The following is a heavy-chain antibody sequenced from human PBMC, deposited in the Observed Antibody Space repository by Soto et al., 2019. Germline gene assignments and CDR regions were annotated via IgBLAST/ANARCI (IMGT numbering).Heavy chain of an antibody. CDR3: ARVVYDILTGYYPGP. J-gene: IGHJ5*02. D-gene: IGHD3-9*01. V-gene: IGHV4-31*03. CDR2: IYYSGST. Sequence: LSLTCTVSGGSISSGGYYWSWIRQHPGKGLEWIGYIYYSGSTYYKPSLKSRVTISVDTSKNKFSLKLSSVTAADSAVYYCARVVYDILTGYYPGPWGQGTLVTVSS. CDR1: GGSISSGGYY.